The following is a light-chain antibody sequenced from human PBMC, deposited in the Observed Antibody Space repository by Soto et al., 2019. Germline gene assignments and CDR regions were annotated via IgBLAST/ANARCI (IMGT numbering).Light chain of an antibody. CDR3: YSFAGSTTFSYV. CDR2: EGT. J-gene: IGLJ1*01. CDR1: SSDVVTYNL. Sequence: QSALTQPAAMSGSPGQSISISCTGTSSDVVTYNLVSWYQQHPDKAPTVLIYEGTKRPSGVSNRFSGSKSGNTASLTISGLQTEDEADYYCYSFAGSTTFSYVFGPGTKVTVL. V-gene: IGLV2-23*03.